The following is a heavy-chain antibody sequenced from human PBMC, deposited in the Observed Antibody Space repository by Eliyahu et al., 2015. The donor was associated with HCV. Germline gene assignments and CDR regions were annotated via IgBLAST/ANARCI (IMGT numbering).Heavy chain of an antibody. D-gene: IGHD3-16*02. V-gene: IGHV3-9*01. J-gene: IGHJ4*02. CDR3: VKDIGNSYRTFDH. CDR2: ITWNSGNK. CDR1: GFIFDDYA. Sequence: EVQLVESGGGLVKPGRSLRLSCAASGFIFDDYAMHWVRQAPGKGLEWVSGITWNSGNKGYADSVKGRFTISRDNAKDSLYLQINSLRAEDSAFYYCVKDIGNSYRTFDHWGQGTLVTVSS.